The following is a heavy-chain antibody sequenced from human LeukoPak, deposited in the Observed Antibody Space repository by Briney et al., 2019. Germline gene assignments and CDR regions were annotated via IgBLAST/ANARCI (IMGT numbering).Heavy chain of an antibody. Sequence: PSETLSLTCAVYGGSFSGYYWSWIRQPPGKGLDWIGEINHSGSTNYNPSLKSRVTISVDTSKNQFSLKLSSVTAADTAVYYCATTTPPRIWGQGTLVTVSS. CDR1: GGSFSGYY. CDR2: INHSGST. CDR3: ATTTPPRI. D-gene: IGHD1-1*01. J-gene: IGHJ4*02. V-gene: IGHV4-34*01.